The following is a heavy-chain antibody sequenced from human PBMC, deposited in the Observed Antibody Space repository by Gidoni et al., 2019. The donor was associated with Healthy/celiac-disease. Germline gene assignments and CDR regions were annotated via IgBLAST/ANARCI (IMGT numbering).Heavy chain of an antibody. CDR1: GGSISSSSYY. D-gene: IGHD6-19*01. J-gene: IGHJ3*02. V-gene: IGHV4-39*01. CDR3: ARDSGWGAFDI. CDR2: IYYSGST. Sequence: QLQLQESGPGLVKPSETLSLTCTVSGGSISSSSYYWGWIRQPPVKGLEWIGRIYYSGSTYYNPSLKRRVTISVDTSKNQFSLKLSSVTAADTAVYYCARDSGWGAFDIWGQGTMVTVSS.